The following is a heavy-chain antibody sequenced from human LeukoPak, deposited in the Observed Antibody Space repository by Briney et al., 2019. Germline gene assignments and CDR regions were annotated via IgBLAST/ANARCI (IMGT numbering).Heavy chain of an antibody. D-gene: IGHD3-10*01. CDR1: GYTFTSYY. CDR3: AREGAMVRGVIDYYYYYYMDV. J-gene: IGHJ6*03. Sequence: ASVKVSCKASGYTFTSYYMHWVRQAPGQGLEWMGWISAYNGNTNYAQKLQGRVTMTTDTSTSTAYMELRSLRSDDTAVYYCAREGAMVRGVIDYYYYYYMDVWGKGTTVTVSS. CDR2: ISAYNGNT. V-gene: IGHV1-18*04.